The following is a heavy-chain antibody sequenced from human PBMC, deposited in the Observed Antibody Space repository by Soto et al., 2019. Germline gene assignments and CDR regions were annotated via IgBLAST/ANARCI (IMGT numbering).Heavy chain of an antibody. J-gene: IGHJ5*02. CDR2: VYHTGDT. Sequence: ASETLSLTCGVSGGTVASSHWWSWVRQSPGRGLEWIGNVYHTGDTNFNPSLQSRVTFSVDKSNNQFSLRLTPVTAADTAVYFCAREIVTAGGNNYFDPWGPGTLVTVSS. CDR1: GGTVASSHW. V-gene: IGHV4-4*02. CDR3: AREIVTAGGNNYFDP. D-gene: IGHD2-21*02.